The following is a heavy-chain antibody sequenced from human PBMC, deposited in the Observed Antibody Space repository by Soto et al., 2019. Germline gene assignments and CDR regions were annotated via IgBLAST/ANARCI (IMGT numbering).Heavy chain of an antibody. CDR2: IYHSGST. CDR3: ARVAERGILTGHAFDI. J-gene: IGHJ3*02. D-gene: IGHD3-9*01. Sequence: PSETLSLTCAVSGGSISSGGYSWSWIRQPPGKGLEWIGYIYHSGSTYYKPSLKSRVTISVGRSKNQFSLKLSSVTAADTAVYYCARVAERGILTGHAFDIWGQGTMVTVSS. V-gene: IGHV4-30-2*01. CDR1: GGSISSGGYS.